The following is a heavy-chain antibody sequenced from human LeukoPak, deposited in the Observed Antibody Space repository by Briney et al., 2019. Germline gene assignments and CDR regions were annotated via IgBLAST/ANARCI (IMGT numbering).Heavy chain of an antibody. CDR2: FDPEDGET. Sequence: ASVKVSCKVSGYTLTELSMHWVRQAPGKGLEWMGGFDPEDGETIYAQKFQGRVTMTEDTSTDTAYMELSSLRSEDTAVYYCWARPHVLRFENWFDPWGQGTLVTVSS. J-gene: IGHJ5*02. V-gene: IGHV1-24*01. D-gene: IGHD3-3*01. CDR3: WARPHVLRFENWFDP. CDR1: GYTLTELS.